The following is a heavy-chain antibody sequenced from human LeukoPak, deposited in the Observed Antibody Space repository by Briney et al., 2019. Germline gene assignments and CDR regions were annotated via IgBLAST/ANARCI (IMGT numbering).Heavy chain of an antibody. CDR3: ARGENYYDSSGYRNWFDP. J-gene: IGHJ5*02. D-gene: IGHD3-22*01. CDR2: IYTSGST. CDR1: GGSISIYY. V-gene: IGHV4-4*07. Sequence: SETLSLTCTVYGGSISIYYWSWIRQPAGKGLEWIGRIYTSGSTNYNPSLKSRVTMSVDTSKNQFSLKLSSVTAADTAVYYCARGENYYDSSGYRNWFDPWGQGTLVTVSS.